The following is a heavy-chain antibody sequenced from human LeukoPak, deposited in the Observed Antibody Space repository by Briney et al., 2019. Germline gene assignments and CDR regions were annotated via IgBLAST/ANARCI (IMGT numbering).Heavy chain of an antibody. CDR3: ARGGLAARPDY. J-gene: IGHJ4*02. CDR1: GFTFNAYE. V-gene: IGHV3-48*03. D-gene: IGHD6-6*01. CDR2: ISSSSSTM. Sequence: GGSLRLSCAASGFTFNAYEVNWVRQAPGKGLEWVPYISSSSSTMFYADSVKGRFTISRDNAKNSLYLQMNSLRAEDTAVYYCARGGLAARPDYWGQGTLVTVSS.